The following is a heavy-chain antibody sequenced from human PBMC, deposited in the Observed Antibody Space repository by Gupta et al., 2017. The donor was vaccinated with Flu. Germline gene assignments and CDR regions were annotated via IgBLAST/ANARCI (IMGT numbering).Heavy chain of an antibody. V-gene: IGHV3-23*01. J-gene: IGHJ4*02. CDR2: IAAGAGGI. D-gene: IGHD6-19*01. CDR1: GSTFRSFV. Sequence: EVQLLGAGGGLEQPGGSLRLCCAASGSTFRSFVLSWVSQAPGKGLACLSVIAAGAGGIDDADTMKGRFNISREKYKNTLYLPMKGTGAEDTAIYYCLSGDRNSGCDNWGQGTLVTVSS. CDR3: LSGDRNSGCDN.